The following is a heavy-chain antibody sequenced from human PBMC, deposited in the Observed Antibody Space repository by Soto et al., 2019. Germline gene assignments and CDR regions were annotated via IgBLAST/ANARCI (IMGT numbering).Heavy chain of an antibody. CDR2: ISSGASTI. J-gene: IGHJ4*02. Sequence: GGSLRLSCAASGFTFSSYEMNWVRQAPGKGLEWVSYISSGASTIYYADSVKGRFTISRDNAKNSLYLQMNSLRAEDTAVYYCARGTPGSHWGQGTLVTVSS. CDR1: GFTFSSYE. D-gene: IGHD1-26*01. V-gene: IGHV3-48*03. CDR3: ARGTPGSH.